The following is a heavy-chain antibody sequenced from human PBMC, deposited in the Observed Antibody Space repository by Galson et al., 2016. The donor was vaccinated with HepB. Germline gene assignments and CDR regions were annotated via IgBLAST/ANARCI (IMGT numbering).Heavy chain of an antibody. CDR2: INPRGGST. V-gene: IGHV1-46*01. J-gene: IGHJ4*02. Sequence: SVKVSCKASGYTFTSYYMHWVRQAPGQGLEWMGTINPRGGSTGYAQKFEGRVTMTRDTSTSTVYMELSSLRSEDTAVYYCARDPGDGYNLPYDYWGQGTLVTVSS. CDR3: ARDPGDGYNLPYDY. D-gene: IGHD5-24*01. CDR1: GYTFTSYY.